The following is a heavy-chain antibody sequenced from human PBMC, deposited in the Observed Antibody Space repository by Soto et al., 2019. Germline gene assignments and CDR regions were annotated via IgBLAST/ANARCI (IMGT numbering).Heavy chain of an antibody. CDR3: ARAARGGSSGYYYSHFDY. J-gene: IGHJ4*02. D-gene: IGHD3-22*01. V-gene: IGHV1-69*13. Sequence: SVKVSCKASGGTFSSYAISWARQAPGQGLEWMGGIIPIFGTANYAQKFQGRVTITADESTSTAYMELSSLRSEDTAGYYCARAARGGSSGYYYSHFDYWGQGTLVTVSS. CDR1: GGTFSSYA. CDR2: IIPIFGTA.